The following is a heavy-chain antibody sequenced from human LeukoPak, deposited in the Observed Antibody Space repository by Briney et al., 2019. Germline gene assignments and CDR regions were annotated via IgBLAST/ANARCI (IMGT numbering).Heavy chain of an antibody. CDR1: GYTFTGYY. Sequence: ASVKVSCKASGYTFTGYYMQWVRQAPGQGLEWMGWINPNSGDTNYAQKFRGRVTMTRDTSISTAYMELSRLRSDDTAVYYCARYVTGTSFLFDYWGQGTLVTVSS. D-gene: IGHD1-7*01. J-gene: IGHJ4*02. CDR3: ARYVTGTSFLFDY. CDR2: INPNSGDT. V-gene: IGHV1-2*02.